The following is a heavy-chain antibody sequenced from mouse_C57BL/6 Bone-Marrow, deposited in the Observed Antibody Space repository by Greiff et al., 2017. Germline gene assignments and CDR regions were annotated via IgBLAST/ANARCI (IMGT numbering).Heavy chain of an antibody. CDR1: GIDFSRYW. Sequence: VQLKQSGGGLVQPGGSLKLSCAASGIDFSRYWMSWVRRAPGKGLEWIGEINPDSSTINYAPSLKDKFIISRDNAKNTLYLQMSKVRSEDTALYYCARRGYDGYYLYAMDYWGQGTSVTVSS. V-gene: IGHV4-1*01. J-gene: IGHJ4*01. CDR3: ARRGYDGYYLYAMDY. CDR2: INPDSSTI. D-gene: IGHD2-3*01.